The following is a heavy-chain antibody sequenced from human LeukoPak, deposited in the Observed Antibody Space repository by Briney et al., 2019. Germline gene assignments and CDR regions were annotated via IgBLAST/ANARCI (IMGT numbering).Heavy chain of an antibody. J-gene: IGHJ5*02. V-gene: IGHV4-34*01. CDR2: INHSGST. CDR1: GGSFSGYY. CDR3: AREAARGVSP. Sequence: PSETLSLTCAVYGGSFSGYYWSWIRQPPGKGLEWIGEINHSGSTNYNPSLKSRVTISVDTSKNQFSLKLSSMTAADTAVYYCAREAARGVSPWGQGTLVTVSS. D-gene: IGHD6-6*01.